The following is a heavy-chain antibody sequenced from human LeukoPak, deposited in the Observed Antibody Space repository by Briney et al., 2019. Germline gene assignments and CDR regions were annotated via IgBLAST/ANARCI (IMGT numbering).Heavy chain of an antibody. J-gene: IGHJ4*02. D-gene: IGHD6-13*01. V-gene: IGHV4-38-2*01. CDR2: IYHSGST. Sequence: SSETLSLTCAVSGYSINSGYCWGWVRQPPGKGLERIGSIYHSGSTYYNPSLKSRVTMSVDTSKNQFSLKLSSVTAADTAVYYCASVGDSSSWYYFDYWGQGTLVTVSS. CDR3: ASVGDSSSWYYFDY. CDR1: GYSINSGYC.